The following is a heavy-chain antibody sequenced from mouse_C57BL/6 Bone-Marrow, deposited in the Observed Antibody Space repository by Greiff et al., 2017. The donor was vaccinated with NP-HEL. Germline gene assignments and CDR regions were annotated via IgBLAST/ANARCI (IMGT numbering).Heavy chain of an antibody. V-gene: IGHV3-8*01. D-gene: IGHD1-1*01. J-gene: IGHJ1*03. CDR3: ARWDYYGRRSHWYFDV. CDR2: ISYSGST. CDR1: GYSITSGY. Sequence: DVKLVESGPGLAKPSQTLSLTCSVTGYSITSGYWNWIRKFPGNKLEYMGYISYSGSTYYNPSLKSRISITRDTSKNQYYLQLNSVTTEDTATYYCARWDYYGRRSHWYFDVWGTGTTVTVSS.